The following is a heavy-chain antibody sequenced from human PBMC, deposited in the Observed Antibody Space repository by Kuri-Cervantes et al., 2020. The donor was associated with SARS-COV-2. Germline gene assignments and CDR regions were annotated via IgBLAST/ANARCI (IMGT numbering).Heavy chain of an antibody. Sequence: GESLKISCATSGFSFSSYAMHWVRQAPGKGPEWVAVVSYDGSDNDYADSVKGRFTISRDNSKNTLYLQMNSLRAEDTAVYYCARDGGGYMDVWGKGTTVTVSS. D-gene: IGHD3-16*01. CDR3: ARDGGGYMDV. J-gene: IGHJ6*03. CDR1: GFSFSSYA. CDR2: VSYDGSDN. V-gene: IGHV3-30*04.